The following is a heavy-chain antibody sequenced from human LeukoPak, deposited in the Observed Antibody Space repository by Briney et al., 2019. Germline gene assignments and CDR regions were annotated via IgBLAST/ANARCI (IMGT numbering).Heavy chain of an antibody. J-gene: IGHJ4*02. D-gene: IGHD6-13*01. CDR1: GFTFSSYG. CDR2: ISYDGSGK. V-gene: IGHV3-30*18. CDR3: AKGASESSTWYTYFDY. Sequence: GGSLRLSCAASGFTFSSYGMYWVRQAPGKGLEWVAVISYDGSGKYYADSVKGRFTVPRDNSKTTLYLQMNSLRAEDTAVYYCAKGASESSTWYTYFDYWGQGTLVTVSS.